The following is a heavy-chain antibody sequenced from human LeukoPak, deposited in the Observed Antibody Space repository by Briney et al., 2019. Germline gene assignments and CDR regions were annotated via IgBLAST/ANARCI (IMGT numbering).Heavy chain of an antibody. CDR2: MSSSDDGR. CDR3: ARTYYDYVWGSYVGDYYYYYYMDV. D-gene: IGHD3-16*01. CDR1: GFSFSSYA. J-gene: IGHJ6*03. V-gene: IGHV3-23*01. Sequence: GGSLRLSCATSGFSFSSYAMSWVRQAPGKGLEWVSAMSSSDDGRYYAASVRGRFTISRDTSRSTLYLQMNSLRAEDTAVYYCARTYYDYVWGSYVGDYYYYYYMDVWGKGTTVTISS.